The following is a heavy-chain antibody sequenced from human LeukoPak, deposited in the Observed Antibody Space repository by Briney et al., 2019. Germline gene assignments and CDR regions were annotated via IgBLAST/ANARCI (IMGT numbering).Heavy chain of an antibody. Sequence: SETLSLTCSVSGASINSHYWTWIRQPAGKGLEWIGRIYISGSTNYSPSLKSRVTMSVDTSKNQFSLNLISVTAADTAVYYCARDALRNRRWGAWFDPWGQGTLVTVSS. J-gene: IGHJ5*02. D-gene: IGHD1-14*01. CDR1: GASINSHY. CDR3: ARDALRNRRWGAWFDP. V-gene: IGHV4-4*07. CDR2: IYISGST.